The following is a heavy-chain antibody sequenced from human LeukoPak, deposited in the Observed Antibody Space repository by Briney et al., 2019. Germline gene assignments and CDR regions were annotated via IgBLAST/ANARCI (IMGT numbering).Heavy chain of an antibody. Sequence: PGGSLRLSSAASGFTFSSYWMHWVRQAPGKGLVWVSRINSDGSSTIYADSVKGRFTISRDNAKNTLYLQMNGLRAEDTAVYYCARRYCSGGTCYLDYWGQGTLVTVSS. CDR1: GFTFSSYW. V-gene: IGHV3-74*01. CDR3: ARRYCSGGTCYLDY. J-gene: IGHJ4*02. CDR2: INSDGSST. D-gene: IGHD2-15*01.